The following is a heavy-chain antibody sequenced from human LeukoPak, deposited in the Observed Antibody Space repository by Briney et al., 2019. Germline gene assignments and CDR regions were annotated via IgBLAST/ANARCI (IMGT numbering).Heavy chain of an antibody. V-gene: IGHV4-34*01. CDR1: GGSFSGYY. D-gene: IGHD3-10*01. CDR3: ARHGAVLLWFGESPQAFGY. Sequence: PSETLSLTCAVYGGSFSGYYWSWIRQPPGKGLEWIGEINHSGSTNYNPSLKSRVTISVDTSKNQFSLKLSSVTAADTAVYYCARHGAVLLWFGESPQAFGYWGQGTLVTVSS. CDR2: INHSGST. J-gene: IGHJ4*02.